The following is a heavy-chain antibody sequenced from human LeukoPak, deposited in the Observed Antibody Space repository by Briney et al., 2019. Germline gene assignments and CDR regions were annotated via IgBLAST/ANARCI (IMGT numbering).Heavy chain of an antibody. D-gene: IGHD3-9*01. CDR3: ARHDILTGYSYYYYYYMDV. Sequence: GESLKISCKGSGYSFTSYWIGWVRLMPGKGLEWMGIIYPGDSDTRYSPSFQGQVTISADKSISTAYLQWSSLKASDTAMYYCARHDILTGYSYYYYYYMDVWGKGTTVTVSS. J-gene: IGHJ6*03. CDR2: IYPGDSDT. V-gene: IGHV5-51*01. CDR1: GYSFTSYW.